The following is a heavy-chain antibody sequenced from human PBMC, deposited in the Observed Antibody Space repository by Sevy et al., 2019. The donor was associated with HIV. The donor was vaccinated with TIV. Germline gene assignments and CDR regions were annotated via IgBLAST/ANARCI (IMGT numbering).Heavy chain of an antibody. J-gene: IGHJ4*02. CDR2: ISYDGKNK. CDR3: SRDAGYDTYGYYPSDY. Sequence: GGSLRLSCAASGFTFSTHAMHWVRQAPGKGLEWEAAISYDGKNKYYADSVKGQFTISRDDSKNTLFLQMKSLTPEDTAVYYCSRDAGYDTYGYYPSDYWGQGTLVTVSS. CDR1: GFTFSTHA. D-gene: IGHD3-22*01. V-gene: IGHV3-30*03.